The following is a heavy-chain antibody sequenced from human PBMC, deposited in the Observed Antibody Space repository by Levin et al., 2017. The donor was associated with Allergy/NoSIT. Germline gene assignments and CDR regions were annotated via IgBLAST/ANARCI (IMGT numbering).Heavy chain of an antibody. J-gene: IGHJ4*02. CDR1: GYTFTGYY. D-gene: IGHD5-12*01. V-gene: IGHV1-2*02. CDR3: VRDGGNSGYPYYDY. CDR2: INPNSGGT. Sequence: GGSLRLSCKASGYTFTGYYMHWVRQASGHGLEWIGYINPNSGGTNYAQKFQGRVTMTRDTSISTAYMELSRLRSDDTAVYYCVRDGGNSGYPYYDYWGQGTLVTVSS.